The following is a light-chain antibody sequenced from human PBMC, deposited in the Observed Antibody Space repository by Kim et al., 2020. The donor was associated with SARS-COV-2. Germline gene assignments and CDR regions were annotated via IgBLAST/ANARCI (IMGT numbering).Light chain of an antibody. CDR3: SSYTSSSTWV. Sequence: GQSLTLSCTGTSSDVGGYNYVSWYQQHPGKAPKLMIYDVSKRPSGVSTRFSGSKSGNTASLTISGLQAEDEADYYCSSYTSSSTWVFGGGTQLTVL. V-gene: IGLV2-14*04. J-gene: IGLJ3*02. CDR2: DVS. CDR1: SSDVGGYNY.